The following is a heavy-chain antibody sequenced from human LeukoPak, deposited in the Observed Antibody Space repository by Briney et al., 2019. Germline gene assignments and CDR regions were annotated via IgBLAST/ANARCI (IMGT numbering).Heavy chain of an antibody. V-gene: IGHV1-2*02. CDR2: INPGSGGA. CDR3: ARRYYYDSSGYHYYFDY. Sequence: GASVTVSCKASVYTFTVHYMHWVRQAPGQGLEWMGWINPGSGGAKYAQKFQGRGTMTRDSYITTAYMEQRSVRYDDEAVYYCARRYYYDSSGYHYYFDYCGQGTLVTVSS. D-gene: IGHD3-22*01. J-gene: IGHJ4*02. CDR1: VYTFTVHY.